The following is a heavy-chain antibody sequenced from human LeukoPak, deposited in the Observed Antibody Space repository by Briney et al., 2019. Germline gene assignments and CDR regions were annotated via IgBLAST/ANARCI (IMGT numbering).Heavy chain of an antibody. J-gene: IGHJ4*02. CDR2: INPNSGGT. Sequence: ASVKVSCKASRYTFTSYDINWVRQATGQGLEWMVWINPNSGGTNYAQKFQGRVTMTRDTSISTAYMELSRLRSDDTAVYYCAREAYGSGSYHIDYWGQGTLVTVSS. CDR3: AREAYGSGSYHIDY. D-gene: IGHD3-10*01. V-gene: IGHV1-2*02. CDR1: RYTFTSYD.